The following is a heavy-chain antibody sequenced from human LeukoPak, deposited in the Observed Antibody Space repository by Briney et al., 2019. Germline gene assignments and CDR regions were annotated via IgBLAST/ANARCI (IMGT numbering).Heavy chain of an antibody. J-gene: IGHJ4*02. CDR2: ISYDERNK. V-gene: IGHV3-30*18. Sequence: GGSLRLSCAASGFTLSSYGMHWVRQAPAKGREWVAVISYDERNKYDAHSVKGRFTISRDNSKNTLYLQMNSLRAEDTAVYYCAKLYCSSTSCYADDFDYWGQGTLVTVSS. CDR3: AKLYCSSTSCYADDFDY. D-gene: IGHD2-2*01. CDR1: GFTLSSYG.